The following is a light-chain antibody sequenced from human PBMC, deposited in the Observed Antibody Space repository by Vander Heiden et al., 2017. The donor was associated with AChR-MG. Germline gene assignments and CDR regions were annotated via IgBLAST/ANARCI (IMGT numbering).Light chain of an antibody. Sequence: DIVMTQSPLSLPVTPGEPASIYCRSSQSLLHSNGYNYLDWYLQKPGQSPQLLIYLGSNRASGVPDRFSGSGSGTDFTLKISRVEAEDVGVYYCMQALQTPLFGQGTKVEIK. CDR3: MQALQTPL. CDR1: QSLLHSNGYNY. CDR2: LGS. J-gene: IGKJ1*01. V-gene: IGKV2-28*01.